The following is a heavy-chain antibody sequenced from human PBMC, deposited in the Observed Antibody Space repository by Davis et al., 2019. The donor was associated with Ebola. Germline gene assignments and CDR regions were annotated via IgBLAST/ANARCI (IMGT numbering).Heavy chain of an antibody. Sequence: AASVKVSCKASGYIFTNYGVSWLRQAPGQGLEWMGGIIPIFGTATYAQKFQGRVTITADESTSTAYMELSSLRSEDTAVYYCARVLAYCGGDCYSGLDYWGQGTLVTVSS. J-gene: IGHJ4*02. CDR2: IIPIFGTA. CDR3: ARVLAYCGGDCYSGLDY. CDR1: GYIFTNYG. V-gene: IGHV1-69*13. D-gene: IGHD2-21*01.